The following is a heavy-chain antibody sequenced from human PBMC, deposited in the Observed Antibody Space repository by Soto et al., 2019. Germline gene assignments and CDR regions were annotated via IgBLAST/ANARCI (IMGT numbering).Heavy chain of an antibody. CDR3: AQEGGNVAVAGIGAFDY. J-gene: IGHJ4*02. CDR1: GFSLSTSGVG. V-gene: IGHV2-5*02. Sequence: QITLKESGPTLVKPTQTLTLTCTFSGFSLSTSGVGVGWIRQPPGKALEWLALIYWDDDKRYSPSLKSRLTITKDTSKNQVVLTMTNMDPVDTATYYCAQEGGNVAVAGIGAFDYWGQGTLVTVSS. D-gene: IGHD6-19*01. CDR2: IYWDDDK.